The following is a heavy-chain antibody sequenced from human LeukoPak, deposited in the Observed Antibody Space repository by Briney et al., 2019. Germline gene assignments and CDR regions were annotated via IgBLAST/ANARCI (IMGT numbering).Heavy chain of an antibody. D-gene: IGHD3-22*01. V-gene: IGHV5-51*01. Sequence: GESLKISCKGSGYKFANYWIAWVRQMPGKGLEWMGIIYPGDSDTRYSPSFQGQVTISADKSIGTAYLQWSSLKASDTAMYYCARPPTYYYDSSGYYRDAFDIWGQGTMVTVSS. CDR2: IYPGDSDT. J-gene: IGHJ3*02. CDR1: GYKFANYW. CDR3: ARPPTYYYDSSGYYRDAFDI.